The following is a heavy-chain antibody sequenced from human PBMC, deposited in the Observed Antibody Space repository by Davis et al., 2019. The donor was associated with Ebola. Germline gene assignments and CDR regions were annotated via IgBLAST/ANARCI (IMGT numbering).Heavy chain of an antibody. D-gene: IGHD3-22*01. V-gene: IGHV3-53*01. CDR2: IYIRNDT. J-gene: IGHJ5*02. Sequence: PGGSPRLSCAVSGFAATSNFMTWVRQAPGKGLEWVSAIYIRNDTYYADSVKGQFTISRDNSKKALYLQMTSLRAEDTAVYYCARGYYYESSGYRTWGQGTLVTVSS. CDR3: ARGYYYESSGYRT. CDR1: GFAATSNF.